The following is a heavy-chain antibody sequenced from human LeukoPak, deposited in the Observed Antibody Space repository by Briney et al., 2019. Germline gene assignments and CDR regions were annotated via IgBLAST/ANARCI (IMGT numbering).Heavy chain of an antibody. CDR2: ISDDGRRK. Sequence: GGSLRLSCAASGFSFISYGMHWVRQAPGKGLEWVGVISDDGRRKDYADSVEGRFTISRDNSKDTLYLQMNSLRAEDTAVYYCAKRPSDYGDYVSYFDYWGQGTLVTLSS. CDR3: AKRPSDYGDYVSYFDY. D-gene: IGHD4-17*01. V-gene: IGHV3-30*18. J-gene: IGHJ4*02. CDR1: GFSFISYG.